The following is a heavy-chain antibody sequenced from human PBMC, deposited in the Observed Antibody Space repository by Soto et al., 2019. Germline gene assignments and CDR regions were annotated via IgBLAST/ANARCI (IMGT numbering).Heavy chain of an antibody. CDR2: INSDGSST. J-gene: IGHJ6*02. CDR1: GFTFSSYW. CDR3: ARGFLYYYYGMDV. Sequence: GGSLRLSCAASGFTFSSYWMHWVRQAPGKGLVWVSRINSDGSSTSYADSVKGRFTISRDNAKNTLYLQMNSLRDEDTAVYYCARGFLYYYYGMDVWGQGTTVTVSS. V-gene: IGHV3-74*01.